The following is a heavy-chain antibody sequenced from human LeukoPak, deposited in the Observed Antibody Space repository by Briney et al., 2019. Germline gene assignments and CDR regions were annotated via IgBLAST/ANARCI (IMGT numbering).Heavy chain of an antibody. Sequence: GGSLRLSCAASGFTVSSNYMSWVRKAPGKGVEWVSVIYSDGSTYYADSVKGRFTISRDNSKNTLYLQMNSLRAEDTAVYYCARVSGGNAPTDYWGQGTLVTVSS. CDR3: ARVSGGNAPTDY. CDR2: IYSDGST. CDR1: GFTVSSNY. J-gene: IGHJ4*02. D-gene: IGHD4-23*01. V-gene: IGHV3-66*01.